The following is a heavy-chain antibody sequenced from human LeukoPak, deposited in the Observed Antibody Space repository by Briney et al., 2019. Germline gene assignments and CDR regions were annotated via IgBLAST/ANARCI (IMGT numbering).Heavy chain of an antibody. V-gene: IGHV3-30*18. Sequence: PGGSLRLSCAASGFTFSSYGMHWVRQAPGKGLEWVAVISYDGSNKYYADSVKGRFTISRDNSKNTLYLQMNSLRAEDTAVYYCAKASTGYYDSNGGFDYWGQGTLVTVSS. CDR1: GFTFSSYG. J-gene: IGHJ4*02. CDR2: ISYDGSNK. D-gene: IGHD3-22*01. CDR3: AKASTGYYDSNGGFDY.